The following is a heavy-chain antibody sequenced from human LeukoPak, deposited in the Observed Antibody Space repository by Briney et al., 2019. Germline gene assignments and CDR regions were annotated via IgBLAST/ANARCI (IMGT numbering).Heavy chain of an antibody. CDR3: AKRGYSWNDVVDF. J-gene: IGHJ4*02. D-gene: IGHD1-1*01. Sequence: GGSLRLSCAASGFTFSSYAMGWVRQAPGKGLEWVSGIRGSGGSTYYADSVKGRFTISRDNSKNTLYLQMNSLRAEDTAVYYCAKRGYSWNDVVDFWGQGTLVTVSS. CDR2: IRGSGGST. V-gene: IGHV3-23*01. CDR1: GFTFSSYA.